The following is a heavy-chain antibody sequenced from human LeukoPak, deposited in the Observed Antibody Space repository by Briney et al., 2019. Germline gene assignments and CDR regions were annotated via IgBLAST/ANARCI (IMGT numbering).Heavy chain of an antibody. D-gene: IGHD6-6*01. Sequence: SSVKDSCKASRYTFTSYQINWVSLDTGQGLQWIRWMNPSSGNTGYAQKFQGRVTMTRDTSITTAYMELSSLSSEDTDMYYCAREPSLHSSSSYNYWGQGTLVTVSS. J-gene: IGHJ4*02. CDR3: AREPSLHSSSSYNY. CDR1: RYTFTSYQ. CDR2: MNPSSGNT. V-gene: IGHV1-8*01.